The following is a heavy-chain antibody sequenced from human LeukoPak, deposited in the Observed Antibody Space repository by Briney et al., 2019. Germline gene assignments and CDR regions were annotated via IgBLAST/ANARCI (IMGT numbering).Heavy chain of an antibody. CDR2: MNPNSGNT. Sequence: VASVKVSCKASGYTFTSYDINWVRQATGQGLEWMGWMNPNSGNTGYAQKFQGRVTMTKNTSISTVYMELSSLRSEDTAVYYCARGRGLTTVTTGDYWGQGTLVTVSS. CDR1: GYTFTSYD. CDR3: ARGRGLTTVTTGDY. J-gene: IGHJ4*02. D-gene: IGHD4-17*01. V-gene: IGHV1-8*01.